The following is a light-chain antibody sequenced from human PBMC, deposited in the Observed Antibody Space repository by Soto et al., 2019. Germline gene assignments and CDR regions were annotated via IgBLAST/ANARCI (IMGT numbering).Light chain of an antibody. CDR1: SSDVGSYNL. Sequence: QSALTQPASVSGSPGQSITISCTGTSSDVGSYNLVSWYQQQPGKAPKLMIYEGSKRPSGVSNRLSGSKSGNTASLTISGLQAEDEADYYCCSYAGRSTYVVFGGGTKLTVL. CDR2: EGS. J-gene: IGLJ2*01. CDR3: CSYAGRSTYVV. V-gene: IGLV2-23*01.